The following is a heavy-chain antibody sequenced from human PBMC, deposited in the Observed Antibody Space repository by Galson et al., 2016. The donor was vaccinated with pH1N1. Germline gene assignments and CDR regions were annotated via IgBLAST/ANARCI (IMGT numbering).Heavy chain of an antibody. CDR1: GFTFSSYA. CDR2: ISGRGEST. CDR3: AKDLSSDYGDYGLDY. Sequence: SLRLSCAASGFTFSSYAMSWVRQAPGKGLEWVSAISGRGESTYYSDSVKGHLTISRDNSKNTLYLQMNSLRTEDTAVYYCAKDLSSDYGDYGLDYWGQGILVTVSS. J-gene: IGHJ4*02. V-gene: IGHV3-23*01. D-gene: IGHD4-17*01.